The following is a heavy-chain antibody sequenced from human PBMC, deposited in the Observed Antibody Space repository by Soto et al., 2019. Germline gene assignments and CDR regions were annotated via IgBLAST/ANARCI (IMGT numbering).Heavy chain of an antibody. CDR2: ISHSGST. CDR3: AEGGLTWGDY. D-gene: IGHD3-16*01. Sequence: SETLSLTCTVSGGSISSFNWWSWVRQPPGKGLEWIGEISHSGSTSYNPSLKSRVAISVDRSKNQFSLNLNSVTAADTAVYYCAEGGLTWGDYWGQGTLVTVSS. CDR1: GGSISSFNW. J-gene: IGHJ4*02. V-gene: IGHV4-4*02.